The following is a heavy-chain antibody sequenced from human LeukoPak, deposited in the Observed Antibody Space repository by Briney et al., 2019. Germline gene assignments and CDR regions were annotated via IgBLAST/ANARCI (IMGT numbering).Heavy chain of an antibody. Sequence: GGSLRLSCAASGFTFSSYAMSWVRQAPGKGLEWVAVIWYDGSNKYYADSVKGRFTISRDNSKNTLYLQMNSLRAEDTAVYYCANSHDFWSGYYSLTRFDYWGQGTLVTASS. CDR1: GFTFSSYA. CDR3: ANSHDFWSGYYSLTRFDY. V-gene: IGHV3-33*08. CDR2: IWYDGSNK. J-gene: IGHJ4*02. D-gene: IGHD3-3*01.